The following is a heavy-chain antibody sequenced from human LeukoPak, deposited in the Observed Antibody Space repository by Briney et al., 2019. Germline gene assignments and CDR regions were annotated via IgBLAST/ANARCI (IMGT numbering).Heavy chain of an antibody. Sequence: GGSLRLSCAASGFIFSSYGMHWVRQAPDKGLEWVAFIRYDGSRKYYADSVKGRFTISRDNSKNTLYLQMNSLRDEDTAVYYCARPKMAVVTPLDYWGQGTLVTVSS. J-gene: IGHJ4*02. V-gene: IGHV3-30*02. CDR2: IRYDGSRK. D-gene: IGHD4-23*01. CDR3: ARPKMAVVTPLDY. CDR1: GFIFSSYG.